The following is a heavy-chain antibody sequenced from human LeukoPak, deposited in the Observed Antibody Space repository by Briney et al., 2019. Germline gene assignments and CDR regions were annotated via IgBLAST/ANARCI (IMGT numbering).Heavy chain of an antibody. D-gene: IGHD2-21*02. CDR2: INTHGNTA. V-gene: IGHV3-74*01. CDR1: GFKFNSYW. J-gene: IGHJ4*01. CDR3: VRDTAYTFDY. Sequence: GGSLRLSCAVSGFKFNSYWMNWVRQVPGKGLVWVAHINTHGNTANYADSVKGRSTISRDNAKSTLYLQMNSLRAEDTAIYYCVRDTAYTFDYWGHGTLVTVSS.